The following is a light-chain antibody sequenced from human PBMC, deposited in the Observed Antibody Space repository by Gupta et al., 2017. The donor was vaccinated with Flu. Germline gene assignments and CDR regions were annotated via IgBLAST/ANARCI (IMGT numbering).Light chain of an antibody. CDR3: LQYYNSPRR. V-gene: IGKV1-6*01. CDR2: AAS. CDR1: QGIRAN. J-gene: IGKJ4*02. Sequence: AIQMAQSPSSLSASVGDRITITFRASQGIRANLGWYQQKPGKAPKLLIYAASYLHSGFPSRFSGSGSDRDFTLTISGLQPEDFATYYCLQYYNSPRRFGRGTAVEI.